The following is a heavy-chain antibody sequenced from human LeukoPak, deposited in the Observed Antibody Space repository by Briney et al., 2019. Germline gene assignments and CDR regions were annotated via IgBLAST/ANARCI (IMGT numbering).Heavy chain of an antibody. CDR3: ATETFEYSSSSYFDY. D-gene: IGHD6-6*01. CDR1: GYTLTELS. CDR2: FDPEDGET. V-gene: IGHV1-24*01. J-gene: IGHJ4*02. Sequence: GASVTVSYKVSGYTLTELSMHWVRQAPGKGGEWMGGFDPEDGETIYAQKFQGRVTMTEDTSTDTAYMELSSLRSEDTAVYYCATETFEYSSSSYFDYWGQGTLVTVSS.